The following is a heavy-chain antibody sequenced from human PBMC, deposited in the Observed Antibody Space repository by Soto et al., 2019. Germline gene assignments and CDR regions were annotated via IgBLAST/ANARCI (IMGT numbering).Heavy chain of an antibody. CDR2: IIPIFGTA. Sequence: QVQLVQSGAEVKKPGSSVKVSCKASGGTFSSYAISWLRQAPGQGLEWMGGIIPIFGTANYAQKFQGRVTITADKSTSTAYVELSSLRSEDTAVYYCARVMGYCSGGSCYSQHYYYGMDVWGQGTTVTVSS. V-gene: IGHV1-69*06. J-gene: IGHJ6*02. CDR3: ARVMGYCSGGSCYSQHYYYGMDV. D-gene: IGHD2-15*01. CDR1: GGTFSSYA.